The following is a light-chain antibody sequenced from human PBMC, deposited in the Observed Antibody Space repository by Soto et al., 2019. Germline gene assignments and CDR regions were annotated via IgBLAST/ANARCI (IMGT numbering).Light chain of an antibody. CDR2: DAS. Sequence: DIQMTQSPSTLSASVGDRVTITCRASQNIRTWLSWYQQKPGKAPNLLIFDASSLHSGVPSRFGGSGSGTEFTLTITSLQPDDFATYYCQHYNPYSGPFGQGTKVEIK. V-gene: IGKV1-5*01. CDR3: QHYNPYSGP. CDR1: QNIRTW. J-gene: IGKJ1*01.